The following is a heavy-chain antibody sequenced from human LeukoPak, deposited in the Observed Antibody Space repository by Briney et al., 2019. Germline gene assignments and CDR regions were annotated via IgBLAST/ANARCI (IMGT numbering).Heavy chain of an antibody. CDR1: GFTFSSYA. J-gene: IGHJ4*02. D-gene: IGHD3-9*01. CDR3: IPYYDILIGWDY. V-gene: IGHV3-23*01. CDR2: ISGSGGST. Sequence: GGSLRLSCAASGFTFSSYAMSWVRQAPGKGLEWVSAISGSGGSTYYADSVKGRFTISRDNSKNTLYLQMNSLRGEDTAVYYCIPYYDILIGWDYWGQGTLVTVSS.